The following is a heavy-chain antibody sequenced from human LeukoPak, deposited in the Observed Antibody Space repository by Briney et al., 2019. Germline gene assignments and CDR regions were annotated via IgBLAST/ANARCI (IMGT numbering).Heavy chain of an antibody. CDR2: IQNDASTE. J-gene: IGHJ4*02. Sequence: GGSLRLSCAASGFIFSHYGMHWVRQAPGKGLEWVAVIQNDASTENFADSVKGRFTISRDNSKNTVFLQMNSLRVEDTAGYYCARELSQIVWGGLDYGGQGTLVSVSS. D-gene: IGHD2-21*01. CDR1: GFIFSHYG. CDR3: ARELSQIVWGGLDY. V-gene: IGHV3-33*05.